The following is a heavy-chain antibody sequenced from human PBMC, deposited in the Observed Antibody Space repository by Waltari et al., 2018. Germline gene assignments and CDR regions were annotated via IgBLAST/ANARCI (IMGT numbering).Heavy chain of an antibody. D-gene: IGHD1-26*01. V-gene: IGHV4-4*02. Sequence: QLQLQQSGPGLVKPSESLSLTCAVSGDSVSNTYWWSWVRQPPGKGLEWIGQIHGSGKTNYNPSLESRVTVSMDTSNNQFSLKVTSPTAADTAVYYCARDRGRGLYLDSWGQGTLVTVSP. CDR2: IHGSGKT. J-gene: IGHJ4*02. CDR1: GDSVSNTYW. CDR3: ARDRGRGLYLDS.